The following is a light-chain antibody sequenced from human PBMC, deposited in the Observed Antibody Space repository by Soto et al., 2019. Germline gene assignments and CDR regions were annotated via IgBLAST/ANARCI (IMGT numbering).Light chain of an antibody. J-gene: IGKJ1*01. V-gene: IGKV3-20*01. Sequence: EIVLTQSPGTLSFSRGERATLSCRASQSVSSSYLAWYQQKPGQAPRLLIYGASSRATGIPDRFSGSGSGTDFTLTISRLEPEDFAVYYCQQYGSSPRTLGQGTKVDIK. CDR2: GAS. CDR3: QQYGSSPRT. CDR1: QSVSSSY.